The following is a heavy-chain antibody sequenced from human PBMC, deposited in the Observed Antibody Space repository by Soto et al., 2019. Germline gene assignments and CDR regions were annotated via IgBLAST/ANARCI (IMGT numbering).Heavy chain of an antibody. Sequence: GGSLRLSCAASGFTFSSYSMNWVRQAPGKGLEWVSYISSSSSTIYYADSVKGRFTISRDNAKNSLYLQMNSLRAEDTAVYYCARVHYSNLGGDYYYYMDVWGKGTTVTVSS. J-gene: IGHJ6*03. CDR1: GFTFSSYS. CDR3: ARVHYSNLGGDYYYYMDV. CDR2: ISSSSSTI. V-gene: IGHV3-48*01. D-gene: IGHD4-4*01.